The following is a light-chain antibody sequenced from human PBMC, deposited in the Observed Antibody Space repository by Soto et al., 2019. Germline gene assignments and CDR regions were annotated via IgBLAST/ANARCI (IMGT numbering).Light chain of an antibody. CDR2: KAS. J-gene: IGKJ1*01. Sequence: DIQVTQSPSTLSASVGDRVTITCRASQSINTWLAWFQKKPGKAPKVLISKASTLESGVPSRFSGDGSGTEFTLTISSLQTEDLATYSCQQYGANSPWTFGQGTKVEIK. V-gene: IGKV1-5*03. CDR1: QSINTW. CDR3: QQYGANSPWT.